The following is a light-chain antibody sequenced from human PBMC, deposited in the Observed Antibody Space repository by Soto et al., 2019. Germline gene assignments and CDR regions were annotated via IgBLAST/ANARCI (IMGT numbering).Light chain of an antibody. CDR1: QTISGW. CDR3: LHYNGDYRT. CDR2: DAS. V-gene: IGKV1-5*01. J-gene: IGKJ1*01. Sequence: DIQMTQSPSTLSSSVGYTVTITCRSSQTISGWLAWYQQRPGKAPNLLIFDASTLESGVPSRFSGSGSGTTFTLTISSLQSDDFDTYYCLHYNGDYRTFGQGTKVDIK.